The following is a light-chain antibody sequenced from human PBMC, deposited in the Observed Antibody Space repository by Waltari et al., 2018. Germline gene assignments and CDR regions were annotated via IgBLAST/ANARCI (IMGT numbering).Light chain of an antibody. CDR3: QHYVRLPAT. CDR1: QNVTRA. V-gene: IGKV3-20*01. CDR2: GAS. J-gene: IGKJ1*01. Sequence: EILLTQSPGTLSLSPGERATLSCRASQNVTRALAWYQQKPGQSPRLLIYGASSRATGIPDRFSGSGAGTDFSLTISRLEPEDFAVYYCQHYVRLPATFGQGTKVEIK.